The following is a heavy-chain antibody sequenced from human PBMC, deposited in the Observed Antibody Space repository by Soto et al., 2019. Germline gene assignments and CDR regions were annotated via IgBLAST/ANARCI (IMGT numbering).Heavy chain of an antibody. Sequence: QITLKESGPTLVKPTQTLTLTCTFSGFSLSTSGVGVGWIRQPPGKALEWLALIYWDDDKLYSPSLKSRLTITKDPSKHQVVLTITNMDPVDTATYYCAHRRVVNTSRVYFQHWGQGTLVTVSS. V-gene: IGHV2-5*02. CDR1: GFSLSTSGVG. CDR3: AHRRVVNTSRVYFQH. D-gene: IGHD3-16*01. CDR2: IYWDDDK. J-gene: IGHJ1*01.